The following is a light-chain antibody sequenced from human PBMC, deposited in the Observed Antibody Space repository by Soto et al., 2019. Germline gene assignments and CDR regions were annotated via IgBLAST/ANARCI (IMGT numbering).Light chain of an antibody. CDR2: LAS. V-gene: IGKV2-28*01. CDR1: QSLLYSDGDNY. J-gene: IGKJ5*01. CDR3: MQALQTPNT. Sequence: DIVMTQSPLSLGVTPGEPASISCRSSQSLLYSDGDNYLDWYLQKPGQSPQLLIYLASNRASGVHARFSGSGSGTYFTLKISRVEAEEGGRYYCMQALQTPNTVGQGTRRDIK.